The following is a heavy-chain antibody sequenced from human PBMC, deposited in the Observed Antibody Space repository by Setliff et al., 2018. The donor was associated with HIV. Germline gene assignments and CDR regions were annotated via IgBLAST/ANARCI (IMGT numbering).Heavy chain of an antibody. CDR3: ARVPVMATITYWYFDL. V-gene: IGHV3-48*03. CDR1: GFTFSSYE. D-gene: IGHD5-12*01. J-gene: IGHJ2*01. Sequence: GGSLRLSCAASGFTFSSYEMNWVRQAPGKGLEWVSYISSSDNTIHYADSVRGRFTISRDNAKNSLYLQMNSLRAEDTAVYYCARVPVMATITYWYFDLWGRGTLVTVSS. CDR2: ISSSDNTI.